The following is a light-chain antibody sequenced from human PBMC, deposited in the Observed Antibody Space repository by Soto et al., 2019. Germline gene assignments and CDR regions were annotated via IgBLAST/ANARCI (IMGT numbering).Light chain of an antibody. V-gene: IGLV2-14*03. Sequence: QSVLTQAASVSGSPGQSIAISCTGTSSDVGSDYNYVSWYQQHPGKAPTLMVYDVSTRPSGVSNRFSGSKSGTTASLTISGLQADFFSYLFCCSSTTIIFYVSAT. CDR3: CSSTTIIFYV. CDR2: DVS. CDR1: SSDVGSDYNY. J-gene: IGLJ1*01.